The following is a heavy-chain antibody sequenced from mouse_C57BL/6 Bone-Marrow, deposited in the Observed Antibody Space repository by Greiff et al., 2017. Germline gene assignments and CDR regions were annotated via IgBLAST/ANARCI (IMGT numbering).Heavy chain of an antibody. V-gene: IGHV5-17*01. CDR1: GFTFSDYG. CDR3: ARDGRLGFDY. Sequence: DVKLVESGGGLVKPGGSLKLSCAASGFTFSDYGMHWVRQAPEKGLEWVAYISSGSSTIYYADTVKGRFTISRDNAKNTLCLQMTSLRSEDTAMYYCARDGRLGFDYWGQGTTLTVSS. CDR2: ISSGSSTI. D-gene: IGHD4-1*01. J-gene: IGHJ2*01.